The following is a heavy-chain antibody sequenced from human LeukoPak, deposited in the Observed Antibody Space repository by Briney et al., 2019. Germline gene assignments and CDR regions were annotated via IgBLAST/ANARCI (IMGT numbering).Heavy chain of an antibody. CDR2: IYYTGTT. V-gene: IGHV4-39*07. Sequence: SETLSLTCAVFRGSITNSSCYWGWIRQPPGKGLEWIGGIYYTGTTYYSPSLNSRITISMDTSKNQFSLKLSSVTAADTAVYYCARGEAYYDSSGYSYYFDYWGQGTLVTVSS. D-gene: IGHD3-22*01. CDR1: RGSITNSSCY. J-gene: IGHJ4*02. CDR3: ARGEAYYDSSGYSYYFDY.